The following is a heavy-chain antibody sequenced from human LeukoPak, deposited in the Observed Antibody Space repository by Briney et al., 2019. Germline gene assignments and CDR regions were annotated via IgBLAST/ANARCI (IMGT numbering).Heavy chain of an antibody. V-gene: IGHV3-23*01. J-gene: IGHJ3*02. Sequence: GGSLRLSCAAYGFTFSSYAMSWVRQAPGKGLEWVSAISGSGGSTYYADSVKGRFTISRDNSKNTLYLQMNSLRAEDTAVYYCAKDRGLRYFDWLSPDAFDIWGQGTMVTVSS. CDR1: GFTFSSYA. D-gene: IGHD3-9*01. CDR2: ISGSGGST. CDR3: AKDRGLRYFDWLSPDAFDI.